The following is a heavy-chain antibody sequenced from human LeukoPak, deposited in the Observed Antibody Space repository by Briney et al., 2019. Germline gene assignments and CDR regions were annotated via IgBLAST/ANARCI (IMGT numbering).Heavy chain of an antibody. CDR3: AGDQGGYDGYYYMDV. J-gene: IGHJ6*03. V-gene: IGHV3-74*01. D-gene: IGHD5-12*01. Sequence: GGSLRLSCGASGFTFSSYWMHWVRQAPGKGLVWVSRINSDGSSTSYADSVKGRVTISRDNAKNTLYVQMSSLRAEDTAVYYCAGDQGGYDGYYYMDVWGKGTTVTVSS. CDR1: GFTFSSYW. CDR2: INSDGSST.